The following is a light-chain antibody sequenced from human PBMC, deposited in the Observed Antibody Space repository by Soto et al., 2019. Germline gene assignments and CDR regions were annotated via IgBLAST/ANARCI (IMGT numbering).Light chain of an antibody. CDR3: QQRSSWPKT. Sequence: EIVLTQSPATLSLSPGESATLSCRASRSVRSYLAWYQQKPGQAPRLLIYDASNRATGIPTRFSGSGSGTDFALTISGLEPEDFAVYYCQQRSSWPKTFGQGTRVEVK. V-gene: IGKV3-11*01. CDR1: RSVRSY. J-gene: IGKJ1*01. CDR2: DAS.